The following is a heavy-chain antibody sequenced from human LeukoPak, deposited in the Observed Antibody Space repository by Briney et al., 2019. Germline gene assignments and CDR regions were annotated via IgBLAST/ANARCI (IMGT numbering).Heavy chain of an antibody. CDR1: GFTSSSYG. CDR3: AREGPRGNSQFDY. V-gene: IGHV3-33*08. D-gene: IGHD2/OR15-2a*01. J-gene: IGHJ4*02. Sequence: PGGSLRLSCAASGFTSSSYGMHWVRQAPGKGLEWVALIWYDGSNKYYTDSVKGRFTISRDNSKNTLYLQMNSLRAEGTAVYYCAREGPRGNSQFDYWGQGTLVTVSS. CDR2: IWYDGSNK.